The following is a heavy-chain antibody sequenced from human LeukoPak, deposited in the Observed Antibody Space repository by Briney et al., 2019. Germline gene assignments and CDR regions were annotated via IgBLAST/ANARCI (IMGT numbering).Heavy chain of an antibody. CDR2: ISYHGTNI. CDR3: ARAPIIVATPSGWFDP. J-gene: IGHJ5*02. D-gene: IGHD4-23*01. V-gene: IGHV3-30*04. CDR1: GFTFSTYP. Sequence: GGSLRLSWAASGFTFSTYPMHWVRQAPGKGLELVALISYHGTNIYYADSVKVRFTIPRDNSKNTLFLQMDSLRPEDTAIYYCARAPIIVATPSGWFDPWGQGPLVTVSS.